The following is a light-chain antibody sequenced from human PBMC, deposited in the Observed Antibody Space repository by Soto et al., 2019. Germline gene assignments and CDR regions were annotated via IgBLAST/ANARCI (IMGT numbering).Light chain of an antibody. CDR2: EVT. J-gene: IGLJ2*01. V-gene: IGLV2-8*01. CDR3: SLYGVRNSVL. Sequence: QSALTQPPSASGSPGQSVSISCTGTNSDVGLYNFVSWYQHHPGNAPKLIIYEVTKRPSGVPDRFSGSKSGNTASLTVSGLRAEDEADYYCSLYGVRNSVLFGGGTKVTVL. CDR1: NSDVGLYNF.